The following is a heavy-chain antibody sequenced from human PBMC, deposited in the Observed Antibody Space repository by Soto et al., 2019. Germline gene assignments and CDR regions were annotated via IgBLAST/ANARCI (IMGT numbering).Heavy chain of an antibody. CDR1: GYDFTIYW. J-gene: IGHJ4*02. D-gene: IGHD5-12*01. Sequence: EVQLVQSGAEVKKPGESLKISCEGFGYDFTIYWIGWVRQMPGKGLEWMGVIYPGDSNTKYSPSFQGQVTISADKSISTASLQWSSLKASDTAMYYCARHEKRRDGYRILEYWGQGTLVTVSS. V-gene: IGHV5-51*01. CDR3: ARHEKRRDGYRILEY. CDR2: IYPGDSNT.